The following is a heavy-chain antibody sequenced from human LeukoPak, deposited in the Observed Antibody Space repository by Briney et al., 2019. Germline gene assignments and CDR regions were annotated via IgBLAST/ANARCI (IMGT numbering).Heavy chain of an antibody. J-gene: IGHJ4*02. Sequence: GASVKVSCKASGGTFSSYAISWVRQAPGQGLEWMGGIIPIFGTANYAQKFQGRVTMTTDTSTSTAYMELRSLRSDDTAVYYCARGRQLGRDYWGQGTLVTVSS. CDR2: IIPIFGTA. V-gene: IGHV1-69*05. CDR1: GGTFSSYA. D-gene: IGHD6-6*01. CDR3: ARGRQLGRDY.